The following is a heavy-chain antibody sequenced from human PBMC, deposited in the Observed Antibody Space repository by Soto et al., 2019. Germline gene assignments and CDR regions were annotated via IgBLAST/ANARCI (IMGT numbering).Heavy chain of an antibody. J-gene: IGHJ3*02. CDR3: ARASDYYDSSGYHYDAFDI. Sequence: QVQLVQSGAEVKKPGSSVKVSCKASGGTFSSYAISWVRQAPGQGLEWIGGIIPIFGTANYAQKFQGRVTITADESTSTAYMELSSLRSEDTAVYYCARASDYYDSSGYHYDAFDIWGQGTMVTVSS. CDR1: GGTFSSYA. V-gene: IGHV1-69*01. CDR2: IIPIFGTA. D-gene: IGHD3-22*01.